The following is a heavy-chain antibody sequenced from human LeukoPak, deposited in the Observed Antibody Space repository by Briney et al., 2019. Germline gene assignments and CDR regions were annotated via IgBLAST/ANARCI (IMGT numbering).Heavy chain of an antibody. Sequence: ASVKVSCKTSGGTFSSSAITWVRQAPGQGLEWMGWISGYNGNTNYVQKFQDRVTLTTDTSTTTVYMELRSLRSDDTAVYYCARVPNDISRVRGMTVSLLYYVDFWGQGTLVTVSS. V-gene: IGHV1-18*01. J-gene: IGHJ4*02. CDR1: GGTFSSSA. CDR2: ISGYNGNT. D-gene: IGHD3-10*01. CDR3: ARVPNDISRVRGMTVSLLYYVDF.